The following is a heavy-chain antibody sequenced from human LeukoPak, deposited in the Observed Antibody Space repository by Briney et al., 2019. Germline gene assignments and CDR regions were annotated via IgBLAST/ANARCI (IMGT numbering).Heavy chain of an antibody. J-gene: IGHJ6*04. V-gene: IGHV4-38-2*01. Sequence: SETLSLTCAVSGFSISSGYYWGWIRQPPGKGLEWIGSMSHNRGTYYNSSLKSRVTISMDMSKNQFSLRLSSVTAADTAVYYCAGYYASGVSAYDYFGMDVWGKGTTVTVSS. CDR1: GFSISSGYY. CDR2: MSHNRGT. CDR3: AGYYASGVSAYDYFGMDV. D-gene: IGHD3-10*01.